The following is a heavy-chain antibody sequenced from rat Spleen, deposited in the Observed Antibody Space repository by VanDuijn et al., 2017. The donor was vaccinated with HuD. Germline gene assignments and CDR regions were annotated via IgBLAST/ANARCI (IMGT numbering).Heavy chain of an antibody. D-gene: IGHD4-3*01. CDR1: GFAFSDYN. CDR2: ISYDGSST. Sequence: EVQLVESGGGLVQPGRSLKLSCAASGFAFSDYNMAWVRQAPKKGLEWVATISYDGSSTYYRDSVKGRFTISRDNAKSTLYLQMDSLRSEDTATYYCAVAGYGYWGQGVVVTVSS. CDR3: AVAGYGY. J-gene: IGHJ2*01. V-gene: IGHV5-7*01.